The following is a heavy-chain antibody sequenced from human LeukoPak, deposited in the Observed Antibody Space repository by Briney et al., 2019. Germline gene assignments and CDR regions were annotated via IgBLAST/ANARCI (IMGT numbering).Heavy chain of an antibody. J-gene: IGHJ4*02. CDR1: GYTFTSYY. CDR2: INPSGGST. CDR3: ARPRDPYYFDY. Sequence: ASVKVSXKASGYTFTSYYMHWVRQAPGQGLEWIGIINPSGGSTSYAQKFQGRVTMTRDTSTSTVYMELSSLRSEDTAVYYCARPRDPYYFDYWGQGTLVTVSS. V-gene: IGHV1-46*01.